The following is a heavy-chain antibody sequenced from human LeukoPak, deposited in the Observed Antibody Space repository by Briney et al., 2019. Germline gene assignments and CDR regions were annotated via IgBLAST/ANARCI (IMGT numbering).Heavy chain of an antibody. CDR3: ARRLRYCTNGVCYYPFDP. CDR2: INHSGST. J-gene: IGHJ5*02. V-gene: IGHV4-34*01. D-gene: IGHD2-8*01. CDR1: GGSFSGYY. Sequence: SETLSLTCAVYGGSFSGYYWSWIRQPPGKGLEWIGEINHSGSTNYNPSLKSRVTISVDTSKNQFSLRLNSVTAADTAVYYCARRLRYCTNGVCYYPFDPWGQGTLVTVSS.